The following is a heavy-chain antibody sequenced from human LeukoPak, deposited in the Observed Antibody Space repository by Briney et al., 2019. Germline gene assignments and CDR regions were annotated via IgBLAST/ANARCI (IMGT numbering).Heavy chain of an antibody. CDR2: ITDNGDRT. V-gene: IGHV3-64*02. Sequence: GGSLRLSCVGSGFAFSKEVMHWVRQAPGKGLDFASTITDNGDRTFSADSVKGRFTISRDNSKGTLFLQMGSLRAEDTAIYYCVRDYRGTYSFDYWGQGTLVTVSS. D-gene: IGHD1-26*01. J-gene: IGHJ4*02. CDR1: GFAFSKEV. CDR3: VRDYRGTYSFDY.